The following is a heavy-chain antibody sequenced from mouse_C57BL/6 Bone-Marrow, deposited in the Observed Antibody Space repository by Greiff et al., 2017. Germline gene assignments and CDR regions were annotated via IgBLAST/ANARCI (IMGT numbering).Heavy chain of an antibody. D-gene: IGHD2-4*01. Sequence: EVKLVESGGGLVKPGGSLKLSCAASGFTFSSYAMSWVRQTPEKRLEWVATISDGGSYSYYPDNVKGRFTISRDNAKNNLYLQMGHLKSEDTAMYYCAREAYDYGAYWGQGTLVTVSA. CDR2: ISDGGSYS. CDR3: AREAYDYGAY. J-gene: IGHJ3*01. V-gene: IGHV5-4*01. CDR1: GFTFSSYA.